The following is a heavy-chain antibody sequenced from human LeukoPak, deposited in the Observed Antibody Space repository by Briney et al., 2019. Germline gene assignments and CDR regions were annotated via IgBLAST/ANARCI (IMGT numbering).Heavy chain of an antibody. CDR1: GYTFTGYY. V-gene: IGHV1-2*02. CDR3: ARVRSYCTNGVCYWDLDY. J-gene: IGHJ4*02. D-gene: IGHD2-8*01. CDR2: INPNTGGT. Sequence: ASVKVSCKASGYTFTGYYMHWVRQAPGQGLERMGWINPNTGGTHFAQKFQGRFTLTRDTSMSTAYMELSRLRSDDTAVYYCARVRSYCTNGVCYWDLDYWGQGTLVTVSS.